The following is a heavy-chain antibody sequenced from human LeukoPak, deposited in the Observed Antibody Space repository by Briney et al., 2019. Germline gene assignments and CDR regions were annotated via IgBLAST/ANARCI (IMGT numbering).Heavy chain of an antibody. J-gene: IGHJ5*02. D-gene: IGHD3-3*01. Sequence: SETLSLTCTVSGGSISSYYWSWIRQPPGKGLEWIGYIYYSGSTNYNPSLKSRVTISVDTSKNQFSLKLSSVTTADTAVYYCARAQGDFWSGSCWFDPWGQGTLVTVSS. CDR1: GGSISSYY. CDR3: ARAQGDFWSGSCWFDP. V-gene: IGHV4-59*01. CDR2: IYYSGST.